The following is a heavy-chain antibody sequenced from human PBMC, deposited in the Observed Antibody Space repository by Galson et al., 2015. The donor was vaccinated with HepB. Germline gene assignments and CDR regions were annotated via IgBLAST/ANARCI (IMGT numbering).Heavy chain of an antibody. D-gene: IGHD3-22*01. J-gene: IGHJ4*02. V-gene: IGHV3-53*04. CDR1: GFTVSSNY. CDR3: AKPQVYYYDSSGYYDY. Sequence: SLRLSCAASGFTVSSNYMSWVRQAPGKGLEWVSVIYSGGSTYYADSVKGRFTISRHNSKNTLYLQMNSLRAEDTAVYYCAKPQVYYYDSSGYYDYWGQGTLVTVSS. CDR2: IYSGGST.